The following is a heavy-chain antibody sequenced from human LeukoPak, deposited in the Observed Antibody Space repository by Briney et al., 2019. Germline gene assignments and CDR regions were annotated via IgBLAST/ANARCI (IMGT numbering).Heavy chain of an antibody. CDR2: MNPNSGNT. CDR1: GYTFTSYD. J-gene: IGHJ4*02. Sequence: GASVKVFCKASGYTFTSYDINWVRQATGQGLEWKGWMNPNSGNTGDAQKFQGRVTMTRNTSISTAYMELSSLRSEDTAVYYCARVPYCGGDCPPRDWGQGTLVTVSS. CDR3: ARVPYCGGDCPPRD. D-gene: IGHD2-21*02. V-gene: IGHV1-8*01.